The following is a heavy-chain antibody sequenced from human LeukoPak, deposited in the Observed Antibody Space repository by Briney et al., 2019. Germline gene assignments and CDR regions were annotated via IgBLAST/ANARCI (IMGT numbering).Heavy chain of an antibody. J-gene: IGHJ4*02. D-gene: IGHD4-17*01. V-gene: IGHV3-21*01. CDR1: GFTFSIYN. CDR3: ARLTTTVTTPFDY. Sequence: GGSLRLSCAASGFTFSIYNMNWVRQAPGKGLEWVSSISSSSSYIYYADSVKGRFTISRDNAKNSLYLQMNSLRAEDTAVYYCARLTTTVTTPFDYWGQGTLVTVSA. CDR2: ISSSSSYI.